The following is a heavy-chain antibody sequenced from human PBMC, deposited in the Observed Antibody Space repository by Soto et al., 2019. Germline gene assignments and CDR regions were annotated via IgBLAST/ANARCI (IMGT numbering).Heavy chain of an antibody. J-gene: IGHJ5*02. D-gene: IGHD6-19*01. V-gene: IGHV3-74*01. CDR3: ARGRVAVAGTLGNWFDP. CDR2: INSDGSSR. Sequence: EVQLVESGGGLVQPGGSLRLSCAASGFTFSSYWMHWVRQAPGKGLVWVSRINSDGSSRSYADPVMGRFTISRDNAKNTLYRQMNSLRAEDTAVYYCARGRVAVAGTLGNWFDPWGQGTLVTVSS. CDR1: GFTFSSYW.